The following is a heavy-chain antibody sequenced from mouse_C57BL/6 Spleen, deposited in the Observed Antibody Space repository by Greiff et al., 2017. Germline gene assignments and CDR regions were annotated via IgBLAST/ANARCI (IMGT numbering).Heavy chain of an antibody. Sequence: VKLVESGAELVRPGASVTLSCKASGYTFTDYEMHWVKQTPVHGLEWIGAIDPETGGTAYNQKFKGKAILTADKSSSTAYMELRSLTSEDSAVYYCTRWLGAMDYWGQGTSVTVSS. CDR1: GYTFTDYE. V-gene: IGHV1-15*01. CDR2: IDPETGGT. CDR3: TRWLGAMDY. J-gene: IGHJ4*01. D-gene: IGHD2-2*01.